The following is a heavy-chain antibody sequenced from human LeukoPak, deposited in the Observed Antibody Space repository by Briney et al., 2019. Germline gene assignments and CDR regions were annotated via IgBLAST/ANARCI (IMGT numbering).Heavy chain of an antibody. CDR3: AKTTTGYSSGRYPGWPVDC. D-gene: IGHD6-19*01. CDR1: GFTFNSDA. V-gene: IGHV3-23*01. CDR2: ISGSGGGT. J-gene: IGHJ4*02. Sequence: GGSLRLSCGASGFTFNSDAVSWVRQAPGRGLGWVSAISGSGGGTYYADSVKGRFTISRDNSKNTVYLQMNSLSTEDTAVYYCAKTTTGYSSGRYPGWPVDCWGQGTLVTVSS.